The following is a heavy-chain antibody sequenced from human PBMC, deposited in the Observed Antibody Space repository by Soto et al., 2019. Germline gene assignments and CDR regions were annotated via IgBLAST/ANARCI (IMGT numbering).Heavy chain of an antibody. D-gene: IGHD1-26*01. CDR3: VRDQGSSSGRKGAAFDI. Sequence: EVPLVESGGGLVQPGGSLRLSCEGSGFIFSTNWKSWVRQAPGKGLEWVANIKQDGSEKYYVDSVKGRLIISRDNAMDSLYLQMNSLRAEDSAVYYCVRDQGSSSGRKGAAFDIWGQGKMVTVSA. V-gene: IGHV3-7*01. CDR2: IKQDGSEK. CDR1: GFIFSTNW. J-gene: IGHJ3*02.